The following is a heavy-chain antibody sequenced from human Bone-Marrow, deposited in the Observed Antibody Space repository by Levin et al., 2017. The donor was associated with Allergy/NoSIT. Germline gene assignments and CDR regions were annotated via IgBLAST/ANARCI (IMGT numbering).Heavy chain of an antibody. V-gene: IGHV4-30-4*01. Sequence: SETLSLTCSVSGASITSGDHYWSWIRQSPGKGLEWIGYIYYSGSTYYNPSLMTRITISLDPSKNHFSLKLRSVTVADTAVYYCASLSYYYGAGTLPDEDYWGQGALVIVSS. CDR1: GASITSGDHY. CDR2: IYYSGST. D-gene: IGHD3-10*01. J-gene: IGHJ4*02. CDR3: ASLSYYYGAGTLPDEDY.